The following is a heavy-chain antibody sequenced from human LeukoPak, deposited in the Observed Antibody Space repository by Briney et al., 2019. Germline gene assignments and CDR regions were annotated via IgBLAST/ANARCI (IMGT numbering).Heavy chain of an antibody. CDR2: IRGKANGGTT. V-gene: IGHV3-49*04. CDR1: GFTFGDYA. CDR3: TRDDRKGLWFGEPHFDY. D-gene: IGHD3-10*01. Sequence: GRSLRLSCTASGFTFGDYAMNWVRQAPGKGLEWVGFIRGKANGGTTEYAASVKGRFTISRDDSKSIAYLQMNSLKTEDTAVYYCTRDDRKGLWFGEPHFDYWGQGTLVTVSS. J-gene: IGHJ4*02.